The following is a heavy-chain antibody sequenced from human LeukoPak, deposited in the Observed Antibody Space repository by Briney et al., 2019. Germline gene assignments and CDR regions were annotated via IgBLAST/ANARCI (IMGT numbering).Heavy chain of an antibody. J-gene: IGHJ6*03. D-gene: IGHD1-26*01. CDR2: ITSSGSHI. V-gene: IGHV3-21*01. CDR1: GFSFSNYN. CDR3: ARDPYSGAYGSDYYYYMDV. Sequence: GGALRVSCAACGFSFSNYNMNWVRLAAGKGLEGVSCITSSGSHIFYADSVKGRFTIPRDNAENSLYLQMNSLRAEDTAVYFCARDPYSGAYGSDYYYYMDVWGKGTTVTVSS.